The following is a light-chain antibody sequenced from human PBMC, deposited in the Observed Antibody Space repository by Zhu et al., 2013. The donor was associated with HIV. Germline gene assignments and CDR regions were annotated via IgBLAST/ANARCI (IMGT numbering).Light chain of an antibody. V-gene: IGKV3-15*01. CDR3: QQRSNWPRYS. Sequence: EIVMTQSPATLSVSPGERATLSCRASQSVTNNLAWYQQKPGQAPRLLIYGASTRAPGIPARFSGSGSGTEFTLIISSLQSEDFAVYYCQQRSNWPRYSFGQGTKLEIK. CDR1: QSVTNN. CDR2: GAS. J-gene: IGKJ2*03.